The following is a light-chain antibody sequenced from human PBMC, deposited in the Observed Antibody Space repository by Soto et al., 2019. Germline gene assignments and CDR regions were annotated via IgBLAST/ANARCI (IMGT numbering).Light chain of an antibody. Sequence: QSVLTQPPSVSATPGQKVTISCSGSSSNLGKNYVSWYQQLPGTAPKLLIYDNVYRPSGIPDRFAGSKSGTSATLGTTGLQTEDEGDYYCGTWDTSLRAFVFGTGTKVTV. CDR1: SSNLGKNY. J-gene: IGLJ1*01. CDR2: DNV. CDR3: GTWDTSLRAFV. V-gene: IGLV1-51*01.